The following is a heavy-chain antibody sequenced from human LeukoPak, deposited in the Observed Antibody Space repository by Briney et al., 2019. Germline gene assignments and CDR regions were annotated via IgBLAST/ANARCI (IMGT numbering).Heavy chain of an antibody. CDR3: TIDEWELPGY. Sequence: GASVKVSCKTSGYTFTDYYIHRVRQAPGQGLEWMGWINPKSGATDFAQKFQGRITLTRDTSITTAHMEMNRLTSDDTAVYFCTIDEWELPGYWGQGTRVTV. D-gene: IGHD1-26*01. V-gene: IGHV1-2*02. CDR2: INPKSGAT. CDR1: GYTFTDYY. J-gene: IGHJ4*02.